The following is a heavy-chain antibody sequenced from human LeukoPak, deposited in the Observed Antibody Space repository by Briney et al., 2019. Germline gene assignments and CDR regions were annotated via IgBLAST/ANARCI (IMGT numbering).Heavy chain of an antibody. CDR1: GYTFTSYG. CDR3: ARADNRIVAVTADTYDY. CDR2: ISAYNGNT. J-gene: IGHJ4*02. Sequence: SVKVSCKASGYTFTSYGISWVRQAPGQGLEWMGWISAYNGNTNYAQKFQGRVTMTTDTSTSTAYMELRSLRSDDTAVYYCARADNRIVAVTADTYDYWGQGTLVTVSS. V-gene: IGHV1-18*01. D-gene: IGHD2-21*02.